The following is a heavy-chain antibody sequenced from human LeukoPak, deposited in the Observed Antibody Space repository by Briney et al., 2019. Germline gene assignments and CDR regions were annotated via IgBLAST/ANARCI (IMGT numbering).Heavy chain of an antibody. Sequence: ASVMVSCKASGYLFISHGLTWVRQAPGQGLEWMGWISTYSANATYAQNFQGRVTMTTDTSTETAYLELSSLRSDDTAVYYCALSGTRYNSAWCRIWGQGTLVTVSS. CDR2: ISTYSANA. CDR3: ALSGTRYNSAWCRI. V-gene: IGHV1-18*01. CDR1: GYLFISHG. J-gene: IGHJ4*02. D-gene: IGHD6-19*01.